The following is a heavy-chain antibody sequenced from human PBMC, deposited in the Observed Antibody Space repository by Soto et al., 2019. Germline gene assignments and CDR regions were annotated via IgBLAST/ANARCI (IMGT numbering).Heavy chain of an antibody. Sequence: EVQLVESGGGLVQPGESLALYCAASGFPFSSYWMHWVREAPGKGLVWVSRIKSDGSGTYYAGSVQDRFTISRDNARNTLYLQMNRLRVEDTAVYFCARGDGDRYDGHGYLGRHWGQGTLVTVSS. CDR1: GFPFSSYW. CDR2: IKSDGSGT. J-gene: IGHJ4*02. CDR3: ARGDGDRYDGHGYLGRH. V-gene: IGHV3-74*01. D-gene: IGHD5-18*01.